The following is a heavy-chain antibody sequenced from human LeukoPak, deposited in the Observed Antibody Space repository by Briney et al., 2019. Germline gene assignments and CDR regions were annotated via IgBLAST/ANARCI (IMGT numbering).Heavy chain of an antibody. V-gene: IGHV3-23*01. J-gene: IGHJ6*03. Sequence: PGGSLRLSCAASGFIFSSYAMSWVRQAPGKGLEWVSTISGSGGSTYYADSVKGRFTISRDNSKNTLYLQMNSLRAEDTAVYYCAMGYCSGGSCYGYYYYYMDVWGKGTTVAVSS. D-gene: IGHD2-15*01. CDR2: ISGSGGST. CDR1: GFIFSSYA. CDR3: AMGYCSGGSCYGYYYYYMDV.